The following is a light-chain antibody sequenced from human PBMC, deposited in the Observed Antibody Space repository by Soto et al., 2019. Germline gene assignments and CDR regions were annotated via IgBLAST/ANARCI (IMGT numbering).Light chain of an antibody. CDR1: SSDIGAYNF. J-gene: IGLJ2*01. CDR2: DVN. Sequence: QSVLTQPASVSGSPGQSITISCTGTSSDIGAYNFVSWYQQHPGKAPKLMLYDVNIRPSGVSNRFSGSKSGNTASLTISRLQAEDEADYYCTSWTTSTTMIFGGGTQLTVL. CDR3: TSWTTSTTMI. V-gene: IGLV2-14*03.